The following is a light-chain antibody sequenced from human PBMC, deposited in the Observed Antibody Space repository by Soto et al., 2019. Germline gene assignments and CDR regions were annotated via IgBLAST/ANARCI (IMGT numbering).Light chain of an antibody. V-gene: IGLV2-14*03. CDR1: SSDVGGYNF. J-gene: IGLJ1*01. CDR2: DVS. Sequence: QSVLTQPASVSGSPGQSITLSCTGTSSDVGGYNFVSWYQQYPGKVPKLMIYDVSNRPSGVSNRFSGSKSGNTASLTISGLQAEDEADYYCSSYTSSSTLEVFGTGTKLTVL. CDR3: SSYTSSSTLEV.